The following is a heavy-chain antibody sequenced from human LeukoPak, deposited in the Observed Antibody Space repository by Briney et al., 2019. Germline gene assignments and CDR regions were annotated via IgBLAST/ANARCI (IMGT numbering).Heavy chain of an antibody. V-gene: IGHV4-59*12. D-gene: IGHD6-6*01. CDR2: IYYSGST. J-gene: IGHJ5*02. CDR1: GGSISNYY. Sequence: SETLSLTCSVSGGSISNYYWSWIRQPPGKGLEWIGYIYYSGSTSYNPSLRSRVTISVDTSKNQFSLKLSSVTAADTAVYYCARVEYSSSFGHWFDPWGQGTLVTVSS. CDR3: ARVEYSSSFGHWFDP.